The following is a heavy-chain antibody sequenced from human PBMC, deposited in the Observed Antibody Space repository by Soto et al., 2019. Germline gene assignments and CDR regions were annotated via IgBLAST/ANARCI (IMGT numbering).Heavy chain of an antibody. CDR2: INPNSGGT. CDR1: GYSFTDYH. V-gene: IGHV1-2*04. D-gene: IGHD2-8*01. J-gene: IGHJ6*02. CDR3: ARGDSTDCSNGVCSFFYNHDMDV. Sequence: GASVKVSFKASGYSFTDYHIHWVRQAPGQGLEWLGRINPNSGGTSTAQKFQGWVTMTTDTSISTASMELTRLTSDDTAIYYCARGDSTDCSNGVCSFFYNHDMDVWGQGTTVTVS.